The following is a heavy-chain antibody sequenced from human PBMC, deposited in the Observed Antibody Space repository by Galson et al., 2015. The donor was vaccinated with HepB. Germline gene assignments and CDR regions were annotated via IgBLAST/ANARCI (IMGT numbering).Heavy chain of an antibody. CDR2: IKSKTDGGTT. Sequence: SLRLSCAASGFTFSNAWMSWVRQAPGKGLEWVGRIKSKTDGGTTDYAAPVKGRFTISRDDSKNTLYLQMNSLKTEDTAVYYCTTDPPVLGEGAFDIWGQGTMVTVSS. CDR3: TTDPPVLGEGAFDI. V-gene: IGHV3-15*01. D-gene: IGHD2-8*02. J-gene: IGHJ3*02. CDR1: GFTFSNAW.